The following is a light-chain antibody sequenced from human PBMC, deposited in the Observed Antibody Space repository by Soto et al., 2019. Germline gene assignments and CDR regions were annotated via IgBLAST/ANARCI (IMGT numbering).Light chain of an antibody. CDR1: QSVSRSY. CDR3: QQYGSSVPT. CDR2: DAS. Sequence: EIVLTQSPATLSLSPGERATLSCGASQSVSRSYLAWYQQKPGLAPRLLIYDASSRATGIPDRFSGSGSGTDFTLTISRLEPEDFAVYYCQQYGSSVPTFGQGTKVEIK. V-gene: IGKV3D-20*01. J-gene: IGKJ1*01.